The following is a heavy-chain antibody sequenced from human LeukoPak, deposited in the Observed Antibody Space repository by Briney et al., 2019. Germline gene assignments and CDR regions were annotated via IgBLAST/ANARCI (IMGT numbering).Heavy chain of an antibody. CDR3: ARGPGALLH. J-gene: IGHJ4*02. CDR1: GGSISSYY. CDR2: IYYSGST. Sequence: PSETLSLTCTVSGGSISSYYWSWIRQPPGKGLEWIGYIYYSGSTNYNPSLKSRVTISVDTSKNQFSLKLSSVTPEDTAVYYCARGPGALLHWGQGILVTVSS. D-gene: IGHD3-10*01. V-gene: IGHV4-59*12.